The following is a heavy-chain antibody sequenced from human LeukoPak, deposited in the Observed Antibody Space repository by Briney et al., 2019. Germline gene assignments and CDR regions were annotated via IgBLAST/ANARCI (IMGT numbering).Heavy chain of an antibody. CDR2: INPSGGST. CDR1: GYTFTRYF. Sequence: ASVKVSCKASGYTFTRYFMHWVRQAPGQGLEWMGIINPSGGSTSYAQKFQGRVTMTRDTSTSTVYMELSSLRSEDTAVYYCARDPYDSSGSYLERYGMDVWGQGTTVTVSS. J-gene: IGHJ6*02. V-gene: IGHV1-46*01. CDR3: ARDPYDSSGSYLERYGMDV. D-gene: IGHD3-22*01.